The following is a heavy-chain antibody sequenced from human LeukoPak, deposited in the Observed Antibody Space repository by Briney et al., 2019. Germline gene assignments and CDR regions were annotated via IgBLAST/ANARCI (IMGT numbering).Heavy chain of an antibody. D-gene: IGHD3-10*01. CDR2: ISYDGSNK. V-gene: IGHV3-30*18. Sequence: GGSLRLSCAASGFTFSSYGMHWVRQAPGKGLEWVAVISYDGSNKYYADSVKGRFTISRDNSKNTLYLQMNSLRAEDTAVYYCAKATWAWFGDRYYFDYWGQGTLVTVSS. CDR3: AKATWAWFGDRYYFDY. J-gene: IGHJ4*02. CDR1: GFTFSSYG.